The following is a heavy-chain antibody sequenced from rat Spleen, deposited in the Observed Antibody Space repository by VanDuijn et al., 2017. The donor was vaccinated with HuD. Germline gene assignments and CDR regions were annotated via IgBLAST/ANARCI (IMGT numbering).Heavy chain of an antibody. V-gene: IGHV7-7*01. CDR2: IRNKANGYTT. CDR1: GFTFTDFY. CDR3: AKEGNYGGAFDY. Sequence: EVKLLESGGGLVQPGGSMRLSCAASGFTFTDFYMNWIRQPAGKAPEWLGFIRNKANGYTTEYNPSVKGRFTISRDNAKNTLYLQMNSLRSEETATYYCAKEGNYGGAFDYWGQGVMVTVSS. J-gene: IGHJ2*01. D-gene: IGHD1-11*01.